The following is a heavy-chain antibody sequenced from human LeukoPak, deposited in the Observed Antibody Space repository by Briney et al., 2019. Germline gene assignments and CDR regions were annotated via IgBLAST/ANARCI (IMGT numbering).Heavy chain of an antibody. CDR2: ISGSGNIT. Sequence: GGSLRLSCAASGFIFSSYGMSWVRQAPGKGLEWVSTISGSGNITYYPDSVKGRFTISRDNSKNTLYLQMNSLRAEDTALYYCATGADYYGSWGQGTLVTASS. J-gene: IGHJ5*02. D-gene: IGHD3-10*01. CDR1: GFIFSSYG. CDR3: ATGADYYGS. V-gene: IGHV3-23*01.